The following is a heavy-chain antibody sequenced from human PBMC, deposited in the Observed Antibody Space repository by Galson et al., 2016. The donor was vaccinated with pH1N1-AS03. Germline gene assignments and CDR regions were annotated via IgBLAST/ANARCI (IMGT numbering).Heavy chain of an antibody. J-gene: IGHJ5*02. CDR3: ARGQRGSYPTFDP. D-gene: IGHD1-26*01. CDR1: GFTFNDHT. Sequence: SLRLSCAASGFTFNDHTMHWVRQAPGKGLEWVSGISWNGDKIDYADSVKGRFSISRDNARNSLYLQMNSLRSEDTALYYCARGQRGSYPTFDPWGQGTRVTVSS. V-gene: IGHV3-9*01. CDR2: ISWNGDKI.